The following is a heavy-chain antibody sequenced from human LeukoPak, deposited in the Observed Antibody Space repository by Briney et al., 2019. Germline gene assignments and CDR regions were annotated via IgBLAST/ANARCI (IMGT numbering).Heavy chain of an antibody. V-gene: IGHV3-33*01. CDR1: GSIFSSYG. CDR3: ARGTSRIAAAGYIDY. J-gene: IGHJ4*02. CDR2: IWYDGSNK. D-gene: IGHD6-13*01. Sequence: YPGGSLRLSCAASGSIFSSYGMHWVRQAPGKGLEWVAVIWYDGSNKYYVDSVKGRFTISRDNTKNTLYLQMNSLRAEDTAVYYCARGTSRIAAAGYIDYWGQGTLVTVSS.